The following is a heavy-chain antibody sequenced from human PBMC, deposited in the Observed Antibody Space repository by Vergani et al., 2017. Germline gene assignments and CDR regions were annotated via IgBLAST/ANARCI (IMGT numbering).Heavy chain of an antibody. V-gene: IGHV3-21*01. J-gene: IGHJ6*03. Sequence: EVQLVESGGGLVKPGGSLRLSCAASGFTFSSYSMNWVRQAPGKGLEWVSSISSSSSYIYYADSVKGRFTISRDNAKNSLYLQMNSLRAEDTAVYYCARGIPYYDFWSGYYNDYYYYMDVWGKXP. CDR3: ARGIPYYDFWSGYYNDYYYYMDV. D-gene: IGHD3-3*01. CDR1: GFTFSSYS. CDR2: ISSSSSYI.